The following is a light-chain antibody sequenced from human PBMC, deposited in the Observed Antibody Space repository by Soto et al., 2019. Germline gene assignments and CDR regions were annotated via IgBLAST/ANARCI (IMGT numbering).Light chain of an antibody. J-gene: IGLJ1*01. CDR1: SSNIGSNT. CDR2: SNN. V-gene: IGLV1-44*01. Sequence: QSVLTQPPSASGTPGQRVTISCSGSSSNIGSNTISWYQQLPGTAPKHLIYSNNQRPSGVPDRFSGSKSGTSASLAISGLQSEDVADYYCAAWDDSLNGRGVFGTGTKLTVL. CDR3: AAWDDSLNGRGV.